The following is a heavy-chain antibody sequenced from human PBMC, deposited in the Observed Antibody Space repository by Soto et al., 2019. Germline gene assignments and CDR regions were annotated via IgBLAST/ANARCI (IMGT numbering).Heavy chain of an antibody. CDR1: GGSISSSNW. Sequence: SETLSLTCAVSGGSISSSNWWSWVRQPPGKGLEWIGEIYHSGSTNYNPSLKSRVTISVDKSKNQFSLKLSSVTAADTAVYYCARANWNYGGGMDVWGQGTTVTVSS. V-gene: IGHV4-4*02. J-gene: IGHJ6*02. D-gene: IGHD1-7*01. CDR3: ARANWNYGGGMDV. CDR2: IYHSGST.